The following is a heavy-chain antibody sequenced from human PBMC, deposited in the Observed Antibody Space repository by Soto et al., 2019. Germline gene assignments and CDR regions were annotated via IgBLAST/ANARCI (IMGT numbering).Heavy chain of an antibody. CDR1: GYTFGNND. Sequence: GASVKVSCKASGYTFGNNDISWVRQATGQGLEWMGWMNPNSGNTGYAQKLQGRVSMTRNTPITTAYLELSSLRSDDTAIYYCARMATSGTLNWFDPWGQGTLVTVPS. J-gene: IGHJ5*02. CDR3: ARMATSGTLNWFDP. V-gene: IGHV1-8*01. CDR2: MNPNSGNT.